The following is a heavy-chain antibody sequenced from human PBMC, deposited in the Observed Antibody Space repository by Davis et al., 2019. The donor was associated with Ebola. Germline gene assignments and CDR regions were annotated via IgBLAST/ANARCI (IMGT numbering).Heavy chain of an antibody. D-gene: IGHD3-16*01. CDR2: LSGSGAAT. CDR3: AGGGGLVDAFDI. V-gene: IGHV3-23*01. CDR1: GFSLTTYA. J-gene: IGHJ3*02. Sequence: PGGSLRLSCKASGFSLTTYAMSWVRQAPGKGLEWVSSLSGSGAATYYANSVKGRFTISRDISKTTLYLDMNSLSADDSAVYYCAGGGGLVDAFDIWGQGTMVTVSS.